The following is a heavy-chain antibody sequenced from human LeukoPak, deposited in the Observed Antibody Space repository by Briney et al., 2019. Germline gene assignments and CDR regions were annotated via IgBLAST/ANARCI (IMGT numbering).Heavy chain of an antibody. D-gene: IGHD5-12*01. V-gene: IGHV4-61*01. CDR2: IFYSGNT. CDR1: DGSVSRDFSRYS. CDR3: ARNSNFVDTTINDAFDI. Sequence: PSETLSLTCAVSDGSVSRDFSRYSWSWIRQAPGKGLEWVAYIFYSGNTNYNPSLKSRVTISVDASKKQFSLKVNSVTAADTAVYYCARNSNFVDTTINDAFDIWGQGTMVTVSP. J-gene: IGHJ3*02.